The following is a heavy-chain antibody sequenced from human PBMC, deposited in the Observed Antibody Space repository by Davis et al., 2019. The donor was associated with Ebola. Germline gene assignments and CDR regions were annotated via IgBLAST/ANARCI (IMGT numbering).Heavy chain of an antibody. CDR3: AKDTASGWSTGYFDL. CDR1: GFAFNNYA. V-gene: IGHV3-23*01. Sequence: RGSLRLSCVASGFAFNNYAMSWVRQAPGKGLEWVSGISANGESPNYADSVKGRFTVSRDNSKNTMYLQMNSLRAEDTAVFHCAKDTASGWSTGYFDLWGRGTLVTVSS. J-gene: IGHJ2*01. D-gene: IGHD6-19*01. CDR2: ISANGESP.